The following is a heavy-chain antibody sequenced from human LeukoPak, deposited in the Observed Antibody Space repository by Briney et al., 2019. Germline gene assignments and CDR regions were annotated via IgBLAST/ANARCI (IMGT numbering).Heavy chain of an antibody. CDR3: ARMATGFYYYYYIDV. J-gene: IGHJ6*03. CDR2: SYYSGST. CDR1: GGSISSSSYY. V-gene: IGHV4-39*01. Sequence: KPSENLSLTCTVSGGSISSSSYYWGWIRQPPGKGLEWIGSSYYSGSTYYNPSLKSRVTISVDTSKNQFSLKLSSVTAADTAVYYCARMATGFYYYYYIDVWGKGTTVTVSS. D-gene: IGHD5-24*01.